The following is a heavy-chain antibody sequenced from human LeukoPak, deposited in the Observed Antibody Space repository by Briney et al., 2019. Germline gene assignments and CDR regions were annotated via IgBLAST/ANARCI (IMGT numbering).Heavy chain of an antibody. D-gene: IGHD1-1*01. Sequence: GGSLRLSCEASGFTLSSNNMNWVRQAPGKGLEWVSSISSSSSYIYYADSVKGRFTISRDNAKNSLCLQMNSLRAEDTAVYYCAREGTGIPFDYWGQGTLVTVSS. CDR3: AREGTGIPFDY. V-gene: IGHV3-21*01. CDR1: GFTLSSNN. J-gene: IGHJ4*02. CDR2: ISSSSSYI.